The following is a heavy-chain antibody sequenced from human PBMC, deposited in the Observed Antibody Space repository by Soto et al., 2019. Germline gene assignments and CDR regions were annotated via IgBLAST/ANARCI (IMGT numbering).Heavy chain of an antibody. V-gene: IGHV1-46*01. D-gene: IGHD1-20*01. CDR3: ARVITGTTQFDP. CDR2: INPSGGST. Sequence: ASVQVSCKASGYTFTSYYMHWVRQAPGQGLEWMGIINPSGGSTSYAQKFQGRVTMTRDTSTSTVYMELSSLRSEDTAVYYCARVITGTTQFDPWGQGTLVTVSS. J-gene: IGHJ5*02. CDR1: GYTFTSYY.